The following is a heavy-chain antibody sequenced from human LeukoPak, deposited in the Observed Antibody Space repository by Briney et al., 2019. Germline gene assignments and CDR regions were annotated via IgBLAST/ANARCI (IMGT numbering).Heavy chain of an antibody. V-gene: IGHV3-23*05. J-gene: IGHJ4*02. CDR3: AKNINHLE. CDR2: ISTSST. D-gene: IGHD1-14*01. Sequence: GGSLRLSCAASGFTFSNFAMTWVRQAPGKGLEWVSVISTSSTYYAESVKGRFTISRDNSKNTLYLQMSSLRAEDTAAYYCAKNINHLEWGQGTLVTVSS. CDR1: GFTFSNFA.